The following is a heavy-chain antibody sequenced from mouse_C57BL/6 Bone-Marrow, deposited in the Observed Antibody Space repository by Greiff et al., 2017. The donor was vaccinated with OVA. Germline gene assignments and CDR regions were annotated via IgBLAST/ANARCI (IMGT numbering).Heavy chain of an antibody. Sequence: VQLKESGPGLVQPSQSLSITCTVSGFSLTSYGVHWVRQSPGKGLEWLGVIWSGGSTDYNAAFISRLSISKDNSKSQVFFKMNSLQADDTAIYYCARGGYYGSVAYWGQGTLVTVSA. CDR3: ARGGYYGSVAY. CDR1: GFSLTSYG. CDR2: IWSGGST. V-gene: IGHV2-2*01. D-gene: IGHD1-1*01. J-gene: IGHJ3*01.